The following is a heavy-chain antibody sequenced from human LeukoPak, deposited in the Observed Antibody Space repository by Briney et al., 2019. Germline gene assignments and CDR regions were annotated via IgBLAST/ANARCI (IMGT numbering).Heavy chain of an antibody. CDR1: GDSVSSNSAA. CDR2: TYYRSKWYN. J-gene: IGHJ3*02. CDR3: ARESSLLTGYYAPFDI. Sequence: SRTLSLTCALSGDSVSSNSAAWNWIRQSPSRGLEWLGRTYYRSKWYNDYAVSVKSRITISPDTSKNQFSLQLNSVTPEDTAVYYCARESSLLTGYYAPFDIWGQGTMVTVSS. D-gene: IGHD3-9*01. V-gene: IGHV6-1*01.